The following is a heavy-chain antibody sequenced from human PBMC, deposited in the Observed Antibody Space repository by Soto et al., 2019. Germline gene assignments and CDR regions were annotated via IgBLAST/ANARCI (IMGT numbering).Heavy chain of an antibody. J-gene: IGHJ4*02. CDR3: ARAREPEYSSATYVDI. CDR1: GLTVSSSY. V-gene: IGHV3-53*01. CDR2: IYSAGST. Sequence: PGGSLRLSCAASGLTVSSSYMSWVRRAPGKGLQWVSVIYSAGSTYYANSVKGRFTISRDISTNMVYLQMSSLTDEDTAVYYCARAREPEYSSATYVDIWGQGALVTVSS. D-gene: IGHD5-18*01.